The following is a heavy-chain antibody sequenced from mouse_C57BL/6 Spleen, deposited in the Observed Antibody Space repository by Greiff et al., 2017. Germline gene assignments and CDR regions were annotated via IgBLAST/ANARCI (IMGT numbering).Heavy chain of an antibody. Sequence: EVMLVESGGGLVKPGGSLKLSCAASGFTFSSYAMSWVRQTPEKRLEWVATISDGGSYTYYPDNVKGRFTISRDNAKNNLYLQMSHLKSEDTAMYYCARDEGPYYSNYAWFAYWGQGTLVTVSA. V-gene: IGHV5-4*01. CDR3: ARDEGPYYSNYAWFAY. D-gene: IGHD2-5*01. J-gene: IGHJ3*01. CDR1: GFTFSSYA. CDR2: ISDGGSYT.